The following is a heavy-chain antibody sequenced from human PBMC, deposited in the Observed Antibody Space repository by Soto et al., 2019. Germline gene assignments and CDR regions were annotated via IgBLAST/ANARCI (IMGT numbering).Heavy chain of an antibody. V-gene: IGHV3-23*01. D-gene: IGHD3-3*01. J-gene: IGHJ4*02. CDR3: AIRIFGVEY. CDR1: GFTFSSYA. Sequence: GGSLRLSCAASGFTFSSYAMSWVRQAPGKGLEWVSAISGSGGSTYYADSVQGRFTISRDNSKKTLFLQMNSLRAEDTAVYYCAIRIFGVEYWGQGTQVTVSS. CDR2: ISGSGGST.